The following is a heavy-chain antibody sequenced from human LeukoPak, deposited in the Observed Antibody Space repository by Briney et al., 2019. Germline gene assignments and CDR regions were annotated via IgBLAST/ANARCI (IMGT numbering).Heavy chain of an antibody. D-gene: IGHD2-21*01. V-gene: IGHV4-34*01. CDR2: INHSGST. CDR1: GVSFSGYY. J-gene: IGHJ4*02. CDR3: AREGGDGGSIENDY. Sequence: SETLSLTCAVYGVSFSGYYWSWIRQPPGKGLEWIGEINHSGSTNYNPSLKSRVTISVDTSKNQFSLKLSSVTAADTAVYYCAREGGDGGSIENDYWGQGTLVTVSS.